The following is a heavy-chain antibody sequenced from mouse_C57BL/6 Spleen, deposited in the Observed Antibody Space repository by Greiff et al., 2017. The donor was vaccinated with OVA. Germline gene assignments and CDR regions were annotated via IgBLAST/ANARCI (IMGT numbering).Heavy chain of an antibody. J-gene: IGHJ2*01. CDR3: ARGRYGKALGY. V-gene: IGHV1-80*01. CDR1: GYAFSSYW. CDR2: IYPGDGDT. Sequence: VQLQQSGAELVKPGASVKISCKASGYAFSSYWMNWVKQRPGKGLEWIGQIYPGDGDTNYNGKFKGKATLTADKSSSTAYMQLSSLTSEDSAVYFCARGRYGKALGYGGQGTTLTVSS. D-gene: IGHD2-1*01.